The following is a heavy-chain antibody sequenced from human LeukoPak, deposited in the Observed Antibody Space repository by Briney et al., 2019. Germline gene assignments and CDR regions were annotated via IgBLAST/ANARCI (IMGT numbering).Heavy chain of an antibody. J-gene: IGHJ4*02. Sequence: SETLSLTCTVSGGSVSIGSSYWGWIRQPPGSGLEWIGTVYHTGTTYHNPSLRSRVTMSVDTSKNQLSLKMSSVTAADTAVYYCARLYYHTSRYYDFWGQGTLVTVSS. CDR2: VYHTGTT. D-gene: IGHD3-9*01. CDR3: ARLYYHTSRYYDF. CDR1: GGSVSIGSSY. V-gene: IGHV4-39*01.